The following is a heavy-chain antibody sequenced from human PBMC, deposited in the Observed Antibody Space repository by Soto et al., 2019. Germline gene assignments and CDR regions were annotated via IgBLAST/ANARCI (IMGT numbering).Heavy chain of an antibody. CDR2: ISYDGSNK. CDR3: AKAGGDIVVVPAAFPDY. D-gene: IGHD2-2*01. J-gene: IGHJ4*02. V-gene: IGHV3-30*18. CDR1: GFTFSSYG. Sequence: QVQLVESGGGVVQPGRSLRLSCAASGFTFSSYGMHWVRQAPGKGLEWVAVISYDGSNKYYADSVKGRFTISRDNSKNTLYLQMNGLSAQETPVYYCAKAGGDIVVVPAAFPDYWCQGTLVTVS.